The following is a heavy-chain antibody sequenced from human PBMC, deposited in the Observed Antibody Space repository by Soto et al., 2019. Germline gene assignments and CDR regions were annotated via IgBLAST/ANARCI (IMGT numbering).Heavy chain of an antibody. CDR1: GSTFTSYA. D-gene: IGHD1-26*01. Sequence: GASVKVSFKASGSTFTSYAISWVRQAPGQGLEWMGGIIPIFGTANYAQKFQGRVTITADKSTSTAYMELSSLRSEDTDVYYCARTPFSGSYGAVGMDVWGQGTTVTVSS. CDR3: ARTPFSGSYGAVGMDV. J-gene: IGHJ6*02. CDR2: IIPIFGTA. V-gene: IGHV1-69*06.